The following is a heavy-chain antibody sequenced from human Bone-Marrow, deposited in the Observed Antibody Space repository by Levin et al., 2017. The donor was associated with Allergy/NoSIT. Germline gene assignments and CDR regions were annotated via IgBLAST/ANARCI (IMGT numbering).Heavy chain of an antibody. CDR1: GFTFRSYW. J-gene: IGHJ6*02. V-gene: IGHV3-74*01. CDR2: VKFDGSST. D-gene: IGHD2-8*01. Sequence: PGGSLRLSCAASGFTFRSYWMHWVRQAPGKGLVWVSCVKFDGSSTNYADSVKGRFTISRDNAKNMLYLQMNSLRAEATAVYYCVRDPYAIVRGGRDVWGQGTTVTVSS. CDR3: VRDPYAIVRGGRDV.